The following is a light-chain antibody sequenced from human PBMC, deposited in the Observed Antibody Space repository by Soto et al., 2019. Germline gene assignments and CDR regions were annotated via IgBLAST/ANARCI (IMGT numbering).Light chain of an antibody. Sequence: DIQMTQYPSTLSASVGERVTITCRASQSVSNWLAWYQQKPGKAPNLLIYDVSSLESGVPSRFSGSGSGTEFILTISSLQPDDFATYYCLQYDSYSWTFGQGTKVDIK. V-gene: IGKV1-5*01. J-gene: IGKJ1*01. CDR3: LQYDSYSWT. CDR1: QSVSNW. CDR2: DVS.